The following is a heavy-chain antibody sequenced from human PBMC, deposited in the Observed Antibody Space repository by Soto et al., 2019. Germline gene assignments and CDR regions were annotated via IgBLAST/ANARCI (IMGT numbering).Heavy chain of an antibody. CDR3: ARDKRYSSSWYYYYYAMDV. V-gene: IGHV4-34*01. J-gene: IGHJ6*02. D-gene: IGHD6-13*01. CDR1: GGSFSGYY. CDR2: INHSGST. Sequence: SETLSLTCAVYGGSFSGYYWSWIRQPPGKGLEWIGEINHSGSTNYNPSLKSRVTISVDTSKNQFSLKLSSVTAADTAVYYCARDKRYSSSWYYYYYAMDVWGQGTTVTVYS.